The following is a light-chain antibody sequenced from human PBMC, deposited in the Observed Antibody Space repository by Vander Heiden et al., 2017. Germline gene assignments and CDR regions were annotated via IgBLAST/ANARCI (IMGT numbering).Light chain of an antibody. CDR1: QSISSY. CDR3: QQRDSTPFT. V-gene: IGKV1-39*01. J-gene: IGKJ3*01. Sequence: DIQMTQSPSSLSASVGDRVTITCRASQSISSYLNWYQQKAGEAPKLLIYAASSLQSGVPSRFSGSGSGTDFTLTISSLQPEDFATYYCQQRDSTPFTFGHGTKLDIK. CDR2: AAS.